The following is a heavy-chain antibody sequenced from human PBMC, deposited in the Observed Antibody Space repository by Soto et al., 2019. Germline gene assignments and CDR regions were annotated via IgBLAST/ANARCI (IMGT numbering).Heavy chain of an antibody. Sequence: QVQLVESGGGVVQPGRSLRLSCAASGFTFSSYGMHWVRQAPGKGLEWVAVIWYDGSNKYYADSVKGRFTISRDNSKNTLYLQMNSLRAEETAVYYCARSAAAGTYFDYWGQGTLVTVSS. CDR1: GFTFSSYG. V-gene: IGHV3-33*01. D-gene: IGHD6-13*01. CDR2: IWYDGSNK. CDR3: ARSAAAGTYFDY. J-gene: IGHJ4*02.